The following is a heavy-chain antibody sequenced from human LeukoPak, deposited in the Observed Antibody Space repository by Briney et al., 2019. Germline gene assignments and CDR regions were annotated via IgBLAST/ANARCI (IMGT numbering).Heavy chain of an antibody. V-gene: IGHV4-31*03. J-gene: IGHJ4*02. D-gene: IGHD6-13*01. CDR2: IYYSGST. CDR1: GGSISSGGYY. CDR3: ARVAAAGKPDY. Sequence: PSETLSLTCTVSGGSISSGGYYWSWIRQHPGTGLEWIGYIYYSGSTYYNPSLKSRVTISVDTSKNQFSLKLSSVTAADTAVHYCARVAAAGKPDYWGQGTLVTVSS.